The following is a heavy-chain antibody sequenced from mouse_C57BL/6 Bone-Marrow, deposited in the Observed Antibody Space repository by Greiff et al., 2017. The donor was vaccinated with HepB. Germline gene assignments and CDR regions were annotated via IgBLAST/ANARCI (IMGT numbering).Heavy chain of an antibody. Sequence: EVKLVESGGGLVQPGGSLKLSCAASGFTFSDYYMYWVRQTPEKRLEWVAYISNGGGSTYYPDTVKGRFTISRDNAKNTLYLQMSRLKAEDTAMYYGARQYGKDAMDYWGQGTAVTVSS. D-gene: IGHD2-1*01. V-gene: IGHV5-12*01. CDR1: GFTFSDYY. J-gene: IGHJ4*01. CDR2: ISNGGGST. CDR3: ARQYGKDAMDY.